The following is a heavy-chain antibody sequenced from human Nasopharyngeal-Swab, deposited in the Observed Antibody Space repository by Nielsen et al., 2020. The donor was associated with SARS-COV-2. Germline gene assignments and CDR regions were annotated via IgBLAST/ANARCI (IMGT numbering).Heavy chain of an antibody. J-gene: IGHJ3*02. V-gene: IGHV4-31*03. D-gene: IGHD3-22*01. CDR2: IYYSGST. CDR3: ARARITMIVVVSAFDI. CDR1: GGSISSGGYY. Sequence: LRLACTVSGGSISSGGYYWSWISEQPGKGLEWIGYIYYSGSTYYNPSLKSRVTISVDTSKNQFSLKLSSVTAADTAVYYCARARITMIVVVSAFDIWGQGTMVTVSS.